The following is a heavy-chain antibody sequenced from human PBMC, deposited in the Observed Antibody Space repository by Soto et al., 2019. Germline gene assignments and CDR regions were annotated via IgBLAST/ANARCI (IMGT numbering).Heavy chain of an antibody. J-gene: IGHJ4*02. Sequence: ASVKVSCTASGGTFTSYGISWVRQAPGQGLEWMGWISAYNGNTNYAQKLQGRVTMTTDTSTSTAYMELRSLRSDDTAVYYCARASKWELLTNFDYWGQGTLVTVSS. V-gene: IGHV1-18*01. CDR2: ISAYNGNT. CDR3: ARASKWELLTNFDY. D-gene: IGHD1-26*01. CDR1: GGTFTSYG.